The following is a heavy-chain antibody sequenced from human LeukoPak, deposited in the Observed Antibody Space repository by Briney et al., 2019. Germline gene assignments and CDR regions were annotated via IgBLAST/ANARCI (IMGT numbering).Heavy chain of an antibody. V-gene: IGHV3-73*01. D-gene: IGHD4-17*01. CDR2: IRSKANSYAT. Sequence: PGGSLRLSCAASGFTFSGSAMHWVRQASGKGLEWVGRIRSKANSYATAYAASVKGRFTISRDDSKNTAYLQMNSLKTEDTAVYYCTRQGPSYGDYTYYYYYYMDVWGKGTTVTISS. CDR1: GFTFSGSA. CDR3: TRQGPSYGDYTYYYYYYMDV. J-gene: IGHJ6*03.